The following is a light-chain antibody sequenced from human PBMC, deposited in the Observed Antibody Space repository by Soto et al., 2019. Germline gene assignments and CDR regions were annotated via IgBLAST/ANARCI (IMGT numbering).Light chain of an antibody. Sequence: QSVLTQPPSASGTPGQRVTISCSGSSSNIGSNYIYWYQRVPGTAPTLLIYRNDQRPSGVPDRFSGSKSGTSASLAISGLRSEAEADYFCSVWDDSLDGPVFGGGTKLTVL. CDR2: RND. J-gene: IGLJ2*01. CDR1: SSNIGSNY. V-gene: IGLV1-47*01. CDR3: SVWDDSLDGPV.